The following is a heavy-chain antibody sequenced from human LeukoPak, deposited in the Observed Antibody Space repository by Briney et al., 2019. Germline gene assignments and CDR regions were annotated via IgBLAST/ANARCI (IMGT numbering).Heavy chain of an antibody. V-gene: IGHV3-30-3*01. CDR1: GFTFSSYA. CDR2: ISYDGSNK. J-gene: IGHJ4*02. CDR3: ARDLNLWRL. D-gene: IGHD3-16*01. Sequence: PGGSLRLSCAASGFTFSSYAMHWVRQAPGKGLEWVAVISYDGSNKYYADSVKGRFTISRDNAKNSLYLQMNSLRDEDTAVYYCARDLNLWRLGGKGTLVTVSS.